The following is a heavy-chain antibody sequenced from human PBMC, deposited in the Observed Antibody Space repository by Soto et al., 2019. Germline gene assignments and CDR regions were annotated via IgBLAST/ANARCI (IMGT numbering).Heavy chain of an antibody. Sequence: SETLSLTCTVSGGSISSSSYYLGWIRQPPGKGLEWIGSIYYSGSTYYNPSLKSRVTISVDTSKNQFSLKLSSVTAADTAVYYCARLITFGGVIVYFDYWGQGTLVTSPQ. CDR2: IYYSGST. J-gene: IGHJ4*02. D-gene: IGHD3-16*02. CDR3: ARLITFGGVIVYFDY. V-gene: IGHV4-39*01. CDR1: GGSISSSSYY.